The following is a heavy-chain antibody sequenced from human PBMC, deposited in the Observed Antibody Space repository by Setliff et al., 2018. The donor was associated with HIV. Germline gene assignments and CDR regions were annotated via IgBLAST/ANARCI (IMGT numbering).Heavy chain of an antibody. CDR1: GGSISSHY. CDR2: IYTSGST. D-gene: IGHD3-10*01. CDR3: ATYADRESNRFDP. V-gene: IGHV4-4*08. J-gene: IGHJ5*02. Sequence: PSETLSLTCTVSGGSISSHYWSWIRQPPDKGLEWIGYIYTSGSTNYNPSLKSRVTISVDTSKNQFSLKLSSVTAVDTAVYYCATYADRESNRFDPWGQGILVTVSS.